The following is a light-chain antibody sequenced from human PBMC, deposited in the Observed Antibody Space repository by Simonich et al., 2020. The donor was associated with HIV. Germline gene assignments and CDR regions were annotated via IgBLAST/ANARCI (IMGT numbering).Light chain of an antibody. V-gene: IGKV2-28*01. CDR3: MQALQTPIT. CDR2: LGS. J-gene: IGKJ5*01. CDR1: QSLLHSNGYNY. Sequence: DIVMTQSPLSLPVTPGEPASISFRSSQSLLHSNGYNYLDWYLQKPGQSPQLLIYLGSNRASGVPDRFSGSGSRTDFTLKISRVEAEDVGVYYCMQALQTPITFGQGTRLEIK.